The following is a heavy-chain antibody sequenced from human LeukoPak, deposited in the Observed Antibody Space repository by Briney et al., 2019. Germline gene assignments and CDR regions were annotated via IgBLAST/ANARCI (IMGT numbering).Heavy chain of an antibody. Sequence: GGSLRLSCAASGFTFYSYAMSWVRQAPGEGLEWVSAISGSGASTYYADSGQGRFTITRDNSKSRLFLQMNSLTAEDTAVYFCARWNFGESDSHFFYFYFGMDVWGQGTTVTVSS. J-gene: IGHJ6*02. CDR2: ISGSGAST. CDR1: GFTFYSYA. D-gene: IGHD3-10*01. V-gene: IGHV3-23*01. CDR3: ARWNFGESDSHFFYFYFGMDV.